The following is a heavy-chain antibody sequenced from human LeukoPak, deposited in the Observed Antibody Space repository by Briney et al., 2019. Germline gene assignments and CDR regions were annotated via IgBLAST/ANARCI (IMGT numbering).Heavy chain of an antibody. CDR3: ARRGYSGYDDDYYYYYMDV. CDR1: GFTFSSYS. J-gene: IGHJ6*03. D-gene: IGHD5-12*01. CDR2: ISSSSSYI. V-gene: IGHV3-21*01. Sequence: GGSLRLSCAASGFTFSSYSMNWVRQAPGKGLEWVSSISSSSSYIYYADSVKGRFTISRDNAKNSLYLQMNSLRAEDTAVYYCARRGYSGYDDDYYYYYMDVWGKGTTVTVSS.